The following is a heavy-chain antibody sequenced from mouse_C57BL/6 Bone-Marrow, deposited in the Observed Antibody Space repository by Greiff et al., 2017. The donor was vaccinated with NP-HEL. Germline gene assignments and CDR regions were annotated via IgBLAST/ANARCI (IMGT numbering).Heavy chain of an antibody. CDR2: IDPEDGET. CDR1: GFNIKDSY. Sequence: VQLQQSGAELVKPGASVKLSCTASGFNIKDSYMHWVKQRTEQGLEWIGRIDPEDGETKYAPTFQGTATITADTSSNTAYLQLISLTSEDTAVYYGVYGKRYFDVWGTGTTVTVSS. J-gene: IGHJ1*03. CDR3: VYGKRYFDV. V-gene: IGHV14-2*01. D-gene: IGHD2-1*01.